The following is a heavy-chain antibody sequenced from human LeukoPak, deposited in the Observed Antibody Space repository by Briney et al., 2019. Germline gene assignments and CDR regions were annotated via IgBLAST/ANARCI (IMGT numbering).Heavy chain of an antibody. D-gene: IGHD2/OR15-2a*01. V-gene: IGHV4-61*02. Sequence: SETLSLTCSVSGVSINSGNYYWTWIRQPAGKGLQWIGRIFTGGSTNYNPSLQSRVTISMDTSKSQVSLRLRSVTAADTAVYYCARVVSSVYYYMDVWGKGTAVTVSS. CDR1: GVSINSGNYY. CDR3: ARVVSSVYYYMDV. J-gene: IGHJ6*03. CDR2: IFTGGST.